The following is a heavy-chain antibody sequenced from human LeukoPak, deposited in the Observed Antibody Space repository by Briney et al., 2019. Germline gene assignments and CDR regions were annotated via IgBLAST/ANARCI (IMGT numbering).Heavy chain of an antibody. Sequence: GASVKVSCKASGYSFTDFYMHWVRQAPGQGLEWMGWINPNSGGTNYAQKFQGRVTMTRDTSISTAYMELSRLRSDDTAVYYCAREGGYSSTWSNYWGQGTLVTVS. J-gene: IGHJ4*02. CDR3: AREGGYSSTWSNY. CDR1: GYSFTDFY. CDR2: INPNSGGT. D-gene: IGHD6-13*01. V-gene: IGHV1-2*02.